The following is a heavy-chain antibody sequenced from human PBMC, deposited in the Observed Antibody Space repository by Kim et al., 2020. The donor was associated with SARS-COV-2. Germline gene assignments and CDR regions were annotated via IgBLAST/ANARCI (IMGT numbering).Heavy chain of an antibody. V-gene: IGHV1-18*04. CDR1: GYTFTSYG. CDR2: ISAYNGNT. CDR3: ARDRTSGYDYVGAVDY. Sequence: ASVKVSCKASGYTFTSYGISWVRQAPGQGLEWMGWISAYNGNTNYAQKLQGRVTMTTDTSTSTAYMELRSLRSDDTAVYYCARDRTSGYDYVGAVDYWGQGTLVTVSS. J-gene: IGHJ4*02. D-gene: IGHD5-12*01.